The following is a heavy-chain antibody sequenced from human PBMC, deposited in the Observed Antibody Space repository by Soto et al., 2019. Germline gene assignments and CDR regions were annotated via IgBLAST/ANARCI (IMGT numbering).Heavy chain of an antibody. CDR2: ISYDGSNK. J-gene: IGHJ6*02. CDR3: ARSFLPSSDFWSGYYAYYYYGMDV. Sequence: GESLKISCAASGFTFSSYAMHWVRQAPGKGLEWVAVISYDGSNKYYADSVKGRFTISRDNSKNTLYLQMNSLRAEDTAVYYCARSFLPSSDFWSGYYAYYYYGMDVWGQGTTVTVSS. D-gene: IGHD3-3*01. CDR1: GFTFSSYA. V-gene: IGHV3-30-3*01.